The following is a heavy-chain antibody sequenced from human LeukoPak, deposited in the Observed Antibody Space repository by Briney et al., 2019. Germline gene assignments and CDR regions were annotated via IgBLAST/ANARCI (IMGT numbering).Heavy chain of an antibody. J-gene: IGHJ6*03. Sequence: PSETLSLTCAVYGGSFSGYYWSWIRQPPGKGLEWIGEINHSGSTNYNPSLKSRVTISVDTSKNQFSLKLSSVTAADTAVYYCASGRVERRVLPYYYYYYMDVWGKGTTVTVSS. V-gene: IGHV4-34*01. CDR1: GGSFSGYY. CDR2: INHSGST. CDR3: ASGRVERRVLPYYYYYYMDV. D-gene: IGHD1-1*01.